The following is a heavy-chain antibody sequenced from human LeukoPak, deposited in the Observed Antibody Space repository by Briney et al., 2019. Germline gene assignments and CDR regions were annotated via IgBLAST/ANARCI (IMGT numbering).Heavy chain of an antibody. J-gene: IGHJ2*01. CDR3: ARRDRCFDL. CDR1: GFTFSSYA. D-gene: IGHD2-21*02. Sequence: GGSLRLSCAASGFTFSSYAMSWVRQAPGKGLEWVSGIISSGDTTYYADSVKGRFTISRDNSKNTVDLQMNSLRAEDTALYYCARRDRCFDLWGRGTMATVSS. CDR2: IISSGDTT. V-gene: IGHV3-23*01.